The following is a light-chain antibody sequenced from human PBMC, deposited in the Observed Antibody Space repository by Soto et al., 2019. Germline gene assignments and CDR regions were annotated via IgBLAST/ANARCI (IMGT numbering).Light chain of an antibody. Sequence: DIVMTQSPDSLAVSLGERATINCKSSQSVFYSSNNKNYLAWYQQKAGQPPKLLFYSAATRESGVPDRFSGSGAGADFTLTITNLQAEDMAVYYCQQYYAIPHTFGQGTKLEIK. CDR2: SAA. V-gene: IGKV4-1*01. CDR1: QSVFYSSNNKNY. CDR3: QQYYAIPHT. J-gene: IGKJ2*01.